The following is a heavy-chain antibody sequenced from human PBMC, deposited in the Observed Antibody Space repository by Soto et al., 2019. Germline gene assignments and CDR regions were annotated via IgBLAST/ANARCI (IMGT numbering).Heavy chain of an antibody. CDR3: ASRPFYYYGLDV. Sequence: SETLSLTCTVSGGSITTAGYSWSWIRQPPGKALEWIGYVYHTGNAYPKPSLKSRVTISLGRSKNQFSLKMTSVTAADTALYYCASRPFYYYGLDVWGQGTTVTVS. CDR1: GGSITTAGYS. V-gene: IGHV4-30-2*01. J-gene: IGHJ6*02. CDR2: VYHTGNA.